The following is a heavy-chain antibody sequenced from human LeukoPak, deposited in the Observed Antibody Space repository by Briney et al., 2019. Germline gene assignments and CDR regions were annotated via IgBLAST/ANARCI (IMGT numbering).Heavy chain of an antibody. J-gene: IGHJ4*02. D-gene: IGHD1-26*01. CDR3: ASFRSVGPLGFDY. Sequence: SETLSLTCTVSGGSISSYYWSWIRQPPGKGLEWIGSIYHSGSTYYNPSLKSRVTISVDTSKNQFSLKLSSVTAADTAVYYCASFRSVGPLGFDYWGQGTLVTVSS. CDR2: IYHSGST. CDR1: GGSISSYY. V-gene: IGHV4-59*08.